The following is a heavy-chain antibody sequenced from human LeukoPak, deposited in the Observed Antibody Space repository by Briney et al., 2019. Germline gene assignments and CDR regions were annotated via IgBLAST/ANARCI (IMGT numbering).Heavy chain of an antibody. CDR2: IDEDGSET. D-gene: IGHD3-10*01. V-gene: IGHV3-7*01. J-gene: IGHJ6*03. Sequence: PGGSLRLSFEVSGFTFSNYWMMWVRQAPGKGLEWVASIDEDGSETNYVDSVTGRFTVSRDHAKNSLFLQMNSLRAEDTAVYYCARGFAMVRGVIMAYYYYYYMDVWGKGTTVTISS. CDR3: ARGFAMVRGVIMAYYYYYYMDV. CDR1: GFTFSNYW.